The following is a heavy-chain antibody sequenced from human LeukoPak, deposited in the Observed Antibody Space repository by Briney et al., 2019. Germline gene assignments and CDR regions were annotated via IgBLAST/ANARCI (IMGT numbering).Heavy chain of an antibody. CDR3: AKDLADYYDSSGSFDY. V-gene: IGHV3-30*18. CDR1: GFTFSSYG. J-gene: IGHJ4*02. CDR2: ISYDGSNK. Sequence: PGRSLRLSCAASGFTFSSYGMHWVRQAPGKGLEWVAVISYDGSNKYYADSVKGRFTISRDSSKNTLYLQMNSLRAEDTAVYYCAKDLADYYDSSGSFDYWGQGTLVTVSS. D-gene: IGHD3-22*01.